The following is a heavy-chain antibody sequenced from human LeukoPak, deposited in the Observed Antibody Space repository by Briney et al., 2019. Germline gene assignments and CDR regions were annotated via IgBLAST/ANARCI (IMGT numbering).Heavy chain of an antibody. CDR3: ASHRIAVAGTPVSGLDY. Sequence: ASVKVSCKASGYTLTSYAMHWVRQAPGQRLEWMGWINAGSGNTKYSQKFQGRVTITRDTSASTAYMELSSLRSEDTAVYYCASHRIAVAGTPVSGLDYWGQGTLVTVSS. J-gene: IGHJ4*02. CDR2: INAGSGNT. CDR1: GYTLTSYA. V-gene: IGHV1-3*01. D-gene: IGHD6-19*01.